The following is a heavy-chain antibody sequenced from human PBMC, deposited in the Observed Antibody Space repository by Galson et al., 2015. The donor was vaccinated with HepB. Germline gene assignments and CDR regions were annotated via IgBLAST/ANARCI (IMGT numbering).Heavy chain of an antibody. CDR3: ASGGMATIAGPTFDY. D-gene: IGHD5-24*01. CDR1: GYTFTTYG. CDR2: ITADNDNT. J-gene: IGHJ4*02. Sequence: SVKVSCKASGYTFTTYGVSWVRQAPGQGLEWMGRITADNDNTDYAQKFKGRVTMTTDTSTTTAYMELRSLTSDDTAMYYCASGGMATIAGPTFDYWGQGTLVTVSS. V-gene: IGHV1-18*01.